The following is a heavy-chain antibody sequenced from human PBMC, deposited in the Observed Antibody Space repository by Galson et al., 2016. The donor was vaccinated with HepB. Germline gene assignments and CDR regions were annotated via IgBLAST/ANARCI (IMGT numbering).Heavy chain of an antibody. D-gene: IGHD4-17*01. J-gene: IGHJ4*02. V-gene: IGHV3-53*01. Sequence: SLRLSCAATGLSVTTTYMTWVRQAPGKGLDWVSVTHSGGTTHFADSVKGRFTISRDNSKNMLYLQMNNLRVDDTAGYYCARVRYGDYLLDHWGQGTLVTVSS. CDR2: THSGGTT. CDR1: GLSVTTTY. CDR3: ARVRYGDYLLDH.